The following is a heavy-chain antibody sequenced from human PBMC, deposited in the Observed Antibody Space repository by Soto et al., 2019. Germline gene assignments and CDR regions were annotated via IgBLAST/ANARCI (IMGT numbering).Heavy chain of an antibody. V-gene: IGHV4-4*07. CDR2: VYATGTS. CDR1: GGSMSKFY. D-gene: IGHD4-17*01. J-gene: IGHJ5*02. CDR3: VRDGSKTLRDCFDP. Sequence: SETLSLTCSVSGGSMSKFYWSWIRKTAGKGLEWMGRVYATGTSDYNPSLRSRIAMSVDISKKTFSLRLRSVTAADTGVYYCVRDGSKTLRDCFDPWGQGILVTVSS.